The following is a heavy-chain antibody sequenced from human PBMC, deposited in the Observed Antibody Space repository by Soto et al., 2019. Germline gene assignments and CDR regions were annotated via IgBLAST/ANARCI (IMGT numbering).Heavy chain of an antibody. V-gene: IGHV4-34*01. CDR2: TNHSGST. CDR1: GGSFSGYY. D-gene: IGHD1-1*01. CDR3: ARRGIYYYGMDV. Sequence: SETLSLTCAVYGGSFSGYYWTWTRQPPGKGLEWIGETNHSGSTNYNPSLKSRVTISVDTSKNQFSLKLSSVTAADTAVYYCARRGIYYYGMDVRGQGTTVTVSS. J-gene: IGHJ6*02.